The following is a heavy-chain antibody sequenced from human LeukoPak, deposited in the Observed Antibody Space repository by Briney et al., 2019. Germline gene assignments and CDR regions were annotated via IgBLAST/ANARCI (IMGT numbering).Heavy chain of an antibody. CDR3: ARDRDYSSSCFDY. CDR2: IIPIFGTA. D-gene: IGHD6-13*01. V-gene: IGHV1-69*06. J-gene: IGHJ4*02. Sequence: SVKVSCKASGGTFSSYAISWVRQAPGQGLEWMGGIIPIFGTANYAQKFQGRVTITADKSTSTAYMELSSLRSEDTAVYYCARDRDYSSSCFDYWGQGTLVTVSS. CDR1: GGTFSSYA.